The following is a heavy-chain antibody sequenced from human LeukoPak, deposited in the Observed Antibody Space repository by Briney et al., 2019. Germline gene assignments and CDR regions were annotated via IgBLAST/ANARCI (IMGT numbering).Heavy chain of an antibody. V-gene: IGHV3-23*01. D-gene: IGHD3-9*01. J-gene: IGHJ6*04. Sequence: GGSLRLSCAASGFTFSSYAMSWVRQAPGKGLEWVSTISGSGGGTYYADSVKGRFTISRDNSKNTLYLQMSSLRAEDTAVFYCAKDAYFDWLLSVGGMDVWGKGTTVTVSS. CDR1: GFTFSSYA. CDR2: ISGSGGGT. CDR3: AKDAYFDWLLSVGGMDV.